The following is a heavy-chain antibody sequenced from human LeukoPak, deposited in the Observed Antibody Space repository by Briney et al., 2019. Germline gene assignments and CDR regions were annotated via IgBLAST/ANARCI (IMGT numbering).Heavy chain of an antibody. D-gene: IGHD5-12*01. Sequence: PGGSLRLSCAASGFTFSSYAMHWVRQAPGKGLEYVSAISSNGGSTYYANSVKGRLTISRDNSKNTLYLQMGSLRAEDMAVYYCARETWLGYFDYWGQGTLVTVSS. CDR2: ISSNGGST. J-gene: IGHJ4*02. CDR1: GFTFSSYA. CDR3: ARETWLGYFDY. V-gene: IGHV3-64*01.